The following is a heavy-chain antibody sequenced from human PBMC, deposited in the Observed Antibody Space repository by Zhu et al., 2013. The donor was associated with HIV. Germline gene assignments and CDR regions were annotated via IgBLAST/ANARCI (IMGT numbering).Heavy chain of an antibody. Sequence: QVQLVQSGAEVKKTGSSVKVSCKASGDTFSNYAISWVRQAPGQGLEWMGEIIPIFGTPKYAQKFQGRVTITADKSTTTAYMELSSLRSEDTAVYYCARGPERSRNYVYYYDGMDVWDQGP. J-gene: IGHJ6*02. CDR3: ARGPERSRNYVYYYDGMDV. CDR2: IIPIFGTP. D-gene: IGHD1-7*01. CDR1: GDTFSNYA. V-gene: IGHV1-69*06.